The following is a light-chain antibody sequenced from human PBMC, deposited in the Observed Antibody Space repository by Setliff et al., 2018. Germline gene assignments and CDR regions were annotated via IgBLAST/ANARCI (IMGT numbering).Light chain of an antibody. CDR3: CSYGGTLYA. Sequence: QSALTQPRSVSGSPGQSVTISCTGTSSDVGGYNSVSWYQQHPDKPPKLIIYDVSTRPSGVPDRFSGSKSGNTASLTISGLQAEDEADYYCCSYGGTLYAFGTGTKVTVL. CDR2: DVS. V-gene: IGLV2-11*01. CDR1: SSDVGGYNS. J-gene: IGLJ1*01.